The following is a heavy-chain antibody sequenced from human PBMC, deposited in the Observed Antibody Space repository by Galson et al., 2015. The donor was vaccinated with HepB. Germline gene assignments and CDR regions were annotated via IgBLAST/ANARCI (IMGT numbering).Heavy chain of an antibody. D-gene: IGHD3-10*01. CDR3: TTDRGGRSGSYSGYFDY. CDR2: IKSKTDGVTT. Sequence: SLRLSCAASGFTFSNAWMSWVRQAPGKGLEWVGRIKSKTDGVTTDYAAPVKGRFTISRDDSKNTLYLQMNSLKTEDTAVYYCTTDRGGRSGSYSGYFDYWGQGTLVTVSS. V-gene: IGHV3-15*01. CDR1: GFTFSNAW. J-gene: IGHJ4*02.